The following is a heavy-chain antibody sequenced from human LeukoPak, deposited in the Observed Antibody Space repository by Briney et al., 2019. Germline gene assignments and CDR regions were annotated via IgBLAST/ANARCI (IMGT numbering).Heavy chain of an antibody. V-gene: IGHV4-59*01. J-gene: IGHJ4*02. CDR2: IYYSGST. D-gene: IGHD6-19*01. CDR3: ARADSGRFYYFDY. Sequence: SETLSLTCTVSGGPISSYYWSWIRQPPGKGLEWIGYIYYSGSTNYNPSLKSRVTISVDTSKNQFSLKLSSVTAADTAVYYCARADSGRFYYFDYWGQETLVTVSS. CDR1: GGPISSYY.